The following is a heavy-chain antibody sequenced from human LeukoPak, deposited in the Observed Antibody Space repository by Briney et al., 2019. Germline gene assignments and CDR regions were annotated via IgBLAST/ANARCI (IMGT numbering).Heavy chain of an antibody. CDR3: AKDYSYDFWSGYSGGAGSYFRY. J-gene: IGHJ4*02. Sequence: SVKVSCKASGGTFSSYAISWVRQAPGQGLEWMGGIIPIFGTANYAQKFQGRVTITADESTSTAYMELSSLRSEDTAVYYCAKDYSYDFWSGYSGGAGSYFRYWGQGTLVTVSS. CDR1: GGTFSSYA. CDR2: IIPIFGTA. V-gene: IGHV1-69*13. D-gene: IGHD3-3*01.